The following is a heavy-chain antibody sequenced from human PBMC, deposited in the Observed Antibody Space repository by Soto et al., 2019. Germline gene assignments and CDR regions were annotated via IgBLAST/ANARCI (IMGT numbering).Heavy chain of an antibody. J-gene: IGHJ6*03. Sequence: GGSLRLSCAASGFTFSSYSMNWVRQAPGKGLEWVSSISSSSSYIYYADSVKGRFTISRDNAKNSLYLQMNSLRAEDTAVYYCARDGDYDFWSGYYPPYYYYYMDVWGKGTTVTVSS. CDR3: ARDGDYDFWSGYYPPYYYYYMDV. CDR1: GFTFSSYS. V-gene: IGHV3-21*01. D-gene: IGHD3-3*01. CDR2: ISSSSSYI.